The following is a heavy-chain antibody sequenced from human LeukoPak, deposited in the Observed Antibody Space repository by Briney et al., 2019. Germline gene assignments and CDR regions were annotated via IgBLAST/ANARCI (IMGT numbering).Heavy chain of an antibody. J-gene: IGHJ6*03. Sequence: GGSLRLSCAASGFTFSSYGMHWVRQAPGKGLEWVAFIRNNGSSRYYADSMKGRITISRDNSENTLYLQMNSLRAGDTAVYYCAKDIGYSNNYYYMDVWGRGTTVTVSS. V-gene: IGHV3-30*02. D-gene: IGHD4-11*01. CDR1: GFTFSSYG. CDR2: IRNNGSSR. CDR3: AKDIGYSNNYYYMDV.